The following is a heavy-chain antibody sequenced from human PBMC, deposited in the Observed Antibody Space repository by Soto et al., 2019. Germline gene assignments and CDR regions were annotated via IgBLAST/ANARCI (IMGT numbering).Heavy chain of an antibody. J-gene: IGHJ4*02. D-gene: IGHD4-17*01. V-gene: IGHV4-59*08. CDR1: GCSISSYY. Sequence: SETLSLTCTVSGCSISSYYWSWIRQPPGKGLEWIGYIYYSGSTNYNPSLKSRVTISVDTSKNQFSLKLSSVTAADTAVYYCARRYGGTRAYWGQGTLVTVS. CDR3: ARRYGGTRAY. CDR2: IYYSGST.